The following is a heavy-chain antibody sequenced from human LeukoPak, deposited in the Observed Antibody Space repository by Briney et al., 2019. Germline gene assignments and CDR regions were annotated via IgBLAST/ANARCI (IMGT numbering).Heavy chain of an antibody. V-gene: IGHV3-30-3*01. Sequence: PGGSLRLSCAASGFTFSSYAMHWVRQAPGKGLEWVAVISYDGSNKYYADSVKGRFTISRDNSKNTLYLQMNSLRAEDTAVYYCARDAYPSSVVRGSPDYWGQGTLVTVSS. CDR1: GFTFSSYA. CDR2: ISYDGSNK. D-gene: IGHD6-19*01. CDR3: ARDAYPSSVVRGSPDY. J-gene: IGHJ4*02.